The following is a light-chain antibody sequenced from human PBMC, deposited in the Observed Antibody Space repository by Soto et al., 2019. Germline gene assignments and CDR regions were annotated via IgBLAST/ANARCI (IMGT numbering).Light chain of an antibody. CDR2: EVS. Sequence: QSALTQPPSASGSPGQSVTISCAGTSSDVGAYIYVSWYQHHPGKAPKLMIYEVSKRPSGVPERFSGSKSGNTASLTVSGLQAEDEADYYCSSYAGSNNYVFGTGTKLTVL. CDR1: SSDVGAYIY. V-gene: IGLV2-8*01. J-gene: IGLJ1*01. CDR3: SSYAGSNNYV.